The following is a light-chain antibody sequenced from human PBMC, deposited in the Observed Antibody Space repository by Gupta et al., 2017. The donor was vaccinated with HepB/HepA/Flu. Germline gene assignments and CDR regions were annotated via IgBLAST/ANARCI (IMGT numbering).Light chain of an antibody. CDR2: GAS. Sequence: PVERATLSCRARQSVSSSYLNWYQQNPGQAPRLLIYGASTSYTSIPARFSGSGSGTDFTLTISSRQQEDFAVYYCQQKDYLQTITFGTGTKVEIK. V-gene: IGKV3-7*01. CDR1: QSVSSSY. J-gene: IGKJ4*01. CDR3: QQKDYLQTIT.